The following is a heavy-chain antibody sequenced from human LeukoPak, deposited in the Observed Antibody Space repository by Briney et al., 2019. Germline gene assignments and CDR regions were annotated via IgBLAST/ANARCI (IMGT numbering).Heavy chain of an antibody. D-gene: IGHD6-13*01. J-gene: IGHJ6*02. CDR3: SANAAAGNYGMDV. Sequence: PGGSLRLSCAASGFTVSSNYMSWVRQAPGKGLEGVSVIYSGGSTYYADSVKGRFTISRDNSKNTLYLQMNSLRAEDTAVYYCSANAAAGNYGMDVWGQGTTVTVSS. CDR1: GFTVSSNY. V-gene: IGHV3-66*01. CDR2: IYSGGST.